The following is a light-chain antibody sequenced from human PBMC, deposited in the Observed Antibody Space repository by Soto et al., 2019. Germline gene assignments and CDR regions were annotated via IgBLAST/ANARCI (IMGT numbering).Light chain of an antibody. CDR1: QSISHW. Sequence: DIQMTQSPSTLSASVGDRVTITCRASQSISHWLAWYQQKPGKAPTVLIHQASALASGVPSRFSGGGYGTEFTLTISSLQPDDFATSYCHQYSTYSITFGGGTKVEMK. V-gene: IGKV1-5*03. J-gene: IGKJ4*01. CDR2: QAS. CDR3: HQYSTYSIT.